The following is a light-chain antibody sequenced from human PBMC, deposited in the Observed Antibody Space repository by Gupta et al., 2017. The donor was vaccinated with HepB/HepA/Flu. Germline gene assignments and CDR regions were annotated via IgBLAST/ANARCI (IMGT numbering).Light chain of an antibody. CDR2: DAS. J-gene: IGKJ1*01. CDR3: QKDDSAPWT. V-gene: IGKV1-27*01. CDR1: QDIQNH. Sequence: IQLTQSPSSLSPSIGDRVTISCRASQDIQNHLAWYRQKPGKAPQLLIYDASSLESGVPSRFSGSGSGTDFTLTISSLQPEDVATYYCQKDDSAPWTFGQGTKVEI.